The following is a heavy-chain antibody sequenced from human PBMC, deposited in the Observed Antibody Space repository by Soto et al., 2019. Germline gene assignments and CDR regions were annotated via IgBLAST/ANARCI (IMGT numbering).Heavy chain of an antibody. V-gene: IGHV5-10-1*01. Sequence: SGESLKISCNGSGYSFTSYWISWVGQMPGKGLEWMGRIDPSDSYTNYSPSFQGHVTISADKSISTAYLQWSSLKASDTAMYYCAILVGATTYGMDVWGQGTTVTVSS. CDR2: IDPSDSYT. CDR3: AILVGATTYGMDV. D-gene: IGHD1-26*01. J-gene: IGHJ6*02. CDR1: GYSFTSYW.